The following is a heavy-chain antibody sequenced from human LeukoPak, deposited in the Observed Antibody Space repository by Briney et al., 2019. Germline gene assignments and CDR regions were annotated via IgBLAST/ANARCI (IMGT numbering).Heavy chain of an antibody. CDR1: GFTFDDYA. CDR2: ISWNSGSI. J-gene: IGHJ4*02. CDR3: ARARVGAAAGYFDY. D-gene: IGHD6-13*01. Sequence: PGRSLRLSCAASGFTFDDYAMHWVRQAPGKGLEWVSGISWNSGSIGYADSVKGRFTISRDNAKNSLYLQMNSLRAEDTALYYCARARVGAAAGYFDYWGQGTLVTVSS. V-gene: IGHV3-9*01.